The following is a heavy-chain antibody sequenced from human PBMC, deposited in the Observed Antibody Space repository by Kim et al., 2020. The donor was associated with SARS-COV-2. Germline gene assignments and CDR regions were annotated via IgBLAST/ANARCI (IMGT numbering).Heavy chain of an antibody. Sequence: GGSLRLSCAASGFTFSSYAMSWVRQAPGKGLEWVSAISGSGGSTYYADSVKGRFTISRDNSKNTLYLQMNSLRAEDTAVYYCAKPRAFGGVIVVSYYYGMDVWGQGTTVTVSS. CDR3: AKPRAFGGVIVVSYYYGMDV. J-gene: IGHJ6*02. V-gene: IGHV3-23*01. CDR1: GFTFSSYA. D-gene: IGHD3-16*02. CDR2: ISGSGGST.